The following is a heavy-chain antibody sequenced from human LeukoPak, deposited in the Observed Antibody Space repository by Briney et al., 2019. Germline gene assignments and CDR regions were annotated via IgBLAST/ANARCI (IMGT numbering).Heavy chain of an antibody. J-gene: IGHJ6*02. Sequence: GGSLRLSCAASGFTVNLYWMTWVRQAPGKGLEWVANIKQDGSETYFGASVKGRFTISRDNAKNSLYLQMNSLRAEDTAVYYCARTYDILTGSVGMDVWGQGTTVTVSS. CDR2: IKQDGSET. D-gene: IGHD3-9*01. CDR3: ARTYDILTGSVGMDV. V-gene: IGHV3-7*01. CDR1: GFTVNLYW.